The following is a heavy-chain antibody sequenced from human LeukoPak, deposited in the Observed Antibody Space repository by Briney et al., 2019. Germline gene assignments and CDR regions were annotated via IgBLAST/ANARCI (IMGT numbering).Heavy chain of an antibody. D-gene: IGHD3-22*01. CDR3: ARRPYYYDSSGYYYESSYYYYMDV. J-gene: IGHJ6*03. Sequence: PSETLSLTCAVYGGSFSGYCWSWIRQPPGKGLEWIGEINHSGSANYNPPLKSRVTISVDTSKNQFSLKLSSVTAADTAVYYCARRPYYYDSSGYYYESSYYYYMDVWGKGTTVTISS. V-gene: IGHV4-34*01. CDR1: GGSFSGYC. CDR2: INHSGSA.